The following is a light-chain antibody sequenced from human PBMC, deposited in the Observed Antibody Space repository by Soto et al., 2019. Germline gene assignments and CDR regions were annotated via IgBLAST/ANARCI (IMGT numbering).Light chain of an antibody. Sequence: DIQMTQSPSSLSASVGDRVTITCRASQDISNYLNWYQQRPGKAPKLLIYDASNLERGVPSRFSGTRSGTHFTFAITSLQPEDVATYYCQQSDSLPITFGQGTRRES. CDR2: DAS. V-gene: IGKV1-33*01. J-gene: IGKJ5*01. CDR1: QDISNY. CDR3: QQSDSLPIT.